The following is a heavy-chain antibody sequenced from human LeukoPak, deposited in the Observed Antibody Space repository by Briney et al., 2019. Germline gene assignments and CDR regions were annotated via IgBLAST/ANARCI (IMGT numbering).Heavy chain of an antibody. CDR2: IYYSGST. V-gene: IGHV4-59*01. J-gene: IGHJ4*02. CDR3: AREYSSSPGSFDY. Sequence: PSETLSLTCTVSGGSISSYYWSWIRQPPGKGLEWIGYIYYSGSTNYNPSLKSRVTISVDTSKNQFSLKLSSVTAADTAVYYCAREYSSSPGSFDYWGQGTLVTVSS. D-gene: IGHD6-13*01. CDR1: GGSISSYY.